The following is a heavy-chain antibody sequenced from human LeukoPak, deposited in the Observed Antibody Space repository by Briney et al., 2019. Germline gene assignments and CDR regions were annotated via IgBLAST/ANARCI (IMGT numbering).Heavy chain of an antibody. CDR2: INHSGST. J-gene: IGHJ4*02. V-gene: IGHV4-34*01. CDR1: GGSSSGYY. CDR3: ARGRSIFGVVDRNLDY. D-gene: IGHD3-3*01. Sequence: SETLSLTCAVYGGSSSGYYWSWIRQPPGKGLEWIGEINHSGSTNYNPSLKSRVTISVDTSKNQFSLKLSSVTAADTAVYYCARGRSIFGVVDRNLDYWGQGTLVTVSS.